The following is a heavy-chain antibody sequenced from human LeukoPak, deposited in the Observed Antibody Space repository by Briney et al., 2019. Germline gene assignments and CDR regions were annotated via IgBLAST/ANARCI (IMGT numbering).Heavy chain of an antibody. CDR2: ISYDGSNK. J-gene: IGHJ4*02. CDR3: ARDPQVRGVIRGEQYYFDY. CDR1: GFTFSSYA. Sequence: GGSLRLSCAASGFTFSSYAMSWVRQAPGKGLEWVAVISYDGSNKYYADSVKGRFTISRDNSKNTLYLQMNSLRAEDTAVYYCARDPQVRGVIRGEQYYFDYWGQETLATVSS. D-gene: IGHD3-10*01. V-gene: IGHV3-30-3*01.